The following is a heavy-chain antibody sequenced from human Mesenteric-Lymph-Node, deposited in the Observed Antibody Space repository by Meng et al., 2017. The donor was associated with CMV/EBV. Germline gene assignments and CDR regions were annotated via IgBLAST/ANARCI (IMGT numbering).Heavy chain of an antibody. J-gene: IGHJ5*02. D-gene: IGHD6-13*01. CDR1: GYPFPSYA. V-gene: IGHV7-4-1*02. CDR3: ARVYNSSWPGFDP. Sequence: KPSGYPFPSYAMNWVRQAPGQGLAWMGWINTNTGNPTYAQGFTGRFVFSLDTSVSTAYLQISSLKAENTAVYYCARVYNSSWPGFDPWGQGTLVTVSS. CDR2: INTNTGNP.